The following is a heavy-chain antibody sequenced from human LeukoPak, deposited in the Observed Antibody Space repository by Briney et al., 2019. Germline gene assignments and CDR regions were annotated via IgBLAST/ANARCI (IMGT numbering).Heavy chain of an antibody. CDR3: AKDSAYSYGPGGYNWFDP. J-gene: IGHJ5*02. D-gene: IGHD5-18*01. Sequence: GGSLRLSCAASGFTVSSNYMSWVRQAPGKGLEWVSAISGSGGSTYYADSVKGRFTISRDNSKNTLYLQMNSLRAEDTAVYYCAKDSAYSYGPGGYNWFDPWGQGTLVTVSS. CDR1: GFTVSSNY. V-gene: IGHV3-23*01. CDR2: ISGSGGST.